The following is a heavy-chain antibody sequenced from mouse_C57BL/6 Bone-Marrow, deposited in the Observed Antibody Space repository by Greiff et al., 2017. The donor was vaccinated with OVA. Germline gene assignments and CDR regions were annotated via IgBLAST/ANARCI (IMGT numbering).Heavy chain of an antibody. D-gene: IGHD1-1*01. Sequence: EVKLMESGGGLVKPGGSLKLSCAASGFTFSSYAMSWVSQTPEKRLEWVATISDGGSYTYYPDNVKGRFTISRDNAKNNLYLQMSHLKSEDTAMYYCARAVHYYGSSWFAYWGQGTLVTVSA. J-gene: IGHJ3*01. V-gene: IGHV5-4*03. CDR3: ARAVHYYGSSWFAY. CDR1: GFTFSSYA. CDR2: ISDGGSYT.